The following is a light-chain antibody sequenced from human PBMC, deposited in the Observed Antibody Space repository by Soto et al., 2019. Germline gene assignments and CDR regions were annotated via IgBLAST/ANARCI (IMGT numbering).Light chain of an antibody. J-gene: IGLJ1*01. Sequence: QSVLTQPASVSGSPGQSITLSCTGNSSDVGGYNYVSWYQQHPGKAPKLMIYDVSNRPSGVSNRFSGSKSGNTASLTISGLQAEDEADYYCSSYTSSSTFYVFGTGTKVTVL. CDR2: DVS. CDR1: SSDVGGYNY. CDR3: SSYTSSSTFYV. V-gene: IGLV2-14*01.